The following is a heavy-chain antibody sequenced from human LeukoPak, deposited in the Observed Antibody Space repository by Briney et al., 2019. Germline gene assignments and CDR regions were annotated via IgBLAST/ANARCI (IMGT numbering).Heavy chain of an antibody. CDR3: ARLAAISGSDYPDD. V-gene: IGHV4-59*08. Sequence: SETLSLTCTISGVSISSYYWSWIRQPPGKGLEWIGYIFYSGNTIYNPSLKSRVTISVDTSKNHFSLRLRSVTAADTAVYYCARLAAISGSDYPDDWGQGTLVTVSS. D-gene: IGHD1-26*01. CDR1: GVSISSYY. CDR2: IFYSGNT. J-gene: IGHJ4*02.